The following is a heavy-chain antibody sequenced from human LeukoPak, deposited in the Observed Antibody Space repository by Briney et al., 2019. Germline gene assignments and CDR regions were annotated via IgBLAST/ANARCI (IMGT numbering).Heavy chain of an antibody. CDR2: ISSSSTYI. V-gene: IGHV3-21*01. CDR3: AREGSGPWFDP. Sequence: PGGSLRLSCAASGFTFRSYSMNWVRQAPGKGLEWVSSISSSSTYIYYANSVKGRFTISRDNAKNSLYLQMNSLRAEDTAVYYCAREGSGPWFDPWGQGTLVTVSS. D-gene: IGHD1-26*01. J-gene: IGHJ5*02. CDR1: GFTFRSYS.